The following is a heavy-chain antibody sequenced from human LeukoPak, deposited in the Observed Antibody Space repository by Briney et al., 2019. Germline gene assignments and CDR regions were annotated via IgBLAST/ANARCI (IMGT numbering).Heavy chain of an antibody. V-gene: IGHV3-23*01. J-gene: IGHJ4*02. D-gene: IGHD3-10*01. CDR1: GFTFSSYG. CDR3: AKLTFGELFQYDY. CDR2: ISGSGGST. Sequence: GGSLRLSCAASGFTFSSYGMSWVRQAPGKGLEWVSAISGSGGSTYYADSVKGRFTISRDNSKNTLYLQMNSLRAEDTAVYYCAKLTFGELFQYDYWGQGTLVTVSS.